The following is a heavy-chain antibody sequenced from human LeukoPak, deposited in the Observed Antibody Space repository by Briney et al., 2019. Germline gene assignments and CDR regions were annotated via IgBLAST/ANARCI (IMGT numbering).Heavy chain of an antibody. CDR3: AREGRDGYNSFDY. Sequence: PSETLSLTCAVYGGSFGGYYWSWIRQPPGKGLEWIGEINHSGSTNYNPSLKSRVTISVDTSKNQFSLKLSSVTAADTAVYYCAREGRDGYNSFDYWGQGTLVTVSS. D-gene: IGHD5-24*01. J-gene: IGHJ4*02. V-gene: IGHV4-34*01. CDR2: INHSGST. CDR1: GGSFGGYY.